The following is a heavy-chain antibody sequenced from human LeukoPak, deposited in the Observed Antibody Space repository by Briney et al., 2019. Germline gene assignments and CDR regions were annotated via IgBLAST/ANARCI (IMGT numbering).Heavy chain of an antibody. J-gene: IGHJ4*02. Sequence: SVKVSCKASGGTFSSYAISWVRQAPGQGLEWMGGIIPIFGTANYAQKFQGRVTITTDESTSTAYMELSSLRSEDTAVYYCARVGDYNRNYVGFDYWGQGTLVTVSS. CDR1: GGTFSSYA. CDR2: IIPIFGTA. V-gene: IGHV1-69*05. CDR3: ARVGDYNRNYVGFDY. D-gene: IGHD1-7*01.